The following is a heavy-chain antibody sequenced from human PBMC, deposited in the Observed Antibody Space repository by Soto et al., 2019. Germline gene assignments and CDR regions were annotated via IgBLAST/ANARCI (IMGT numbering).Heavy chain of an antibody. CDR3: ARVPSSSNYYYYYYMDV. CDR1: GYTFTSYD. J-gene: IGHJ6*03. Sequence: ASVKVSCKASGYTFTSYDINWVRQATGQGLEWMGWMNPNSGNTGYAQKFQGRVTMTRNTSISTAYMELSSLRSEDTAVYYCARVPSSSNYYYYYYMDVWGKGTTVTVS. D-gene: IGHD3-10*01. CDR2: MNPNSGNT. V-gene: IGHV1-8*01.